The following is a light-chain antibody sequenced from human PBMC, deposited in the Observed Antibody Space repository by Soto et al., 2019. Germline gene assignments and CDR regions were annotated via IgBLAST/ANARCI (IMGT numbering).Light chain of an antibody. CDR3: AAWDDSLSGRGV. CDR2: RNN. CDR1: SSNIGSNY. V-gene: IGLV1-47*01. Sequence: QAVVTQPPSASGTPGQRVTISCSGRSSNIGSNYVYWYQQLPGTAPKLLIYRNNQRPSGVPDRFSGSKSGTSASLAISGLRSEDEADYYCAAWDDSLSGRGVFGGGTKLTVL. J-gene: IGLJ2*01.